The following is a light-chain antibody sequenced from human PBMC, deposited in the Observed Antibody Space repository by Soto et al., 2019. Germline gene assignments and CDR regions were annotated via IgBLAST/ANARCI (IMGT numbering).Light chain of an antibody. CDR3: QQYNDCPRT. CDR2: GAS. J-gene: IGKJ1*01. V-gene: IGKV3-15*01. CDR1: QTVTSN. Sequence: EIVMTQSPVTLSVSPGETANLSCRASQTVTSNLAWYQQKPGRSPRLLLSGASTRATGIPARFSGSGSGTEFTLTISRLQSEDLAVYYCQQYNDCPRTFGQGTKVEI.